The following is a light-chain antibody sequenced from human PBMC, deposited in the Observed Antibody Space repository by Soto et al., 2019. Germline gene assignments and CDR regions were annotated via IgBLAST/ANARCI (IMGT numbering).Light chain of an antibody. CDR1: SGDIGAYDL. CDR2: DVN. CDR3: SSYTITSTRL. Sequence: QSALTQPASVSGSPGQSITISCTGTSGDIGAYDLVSWYQQHPNKAPKLIIYDVNIRPSGVSNRFSGSKSGNTASLTISGLRAEDEADYYCSSYTITSTRLFGTGTKLTVL. V-gene: IGLV2-14*01. J-gene: IGLJ1*01.